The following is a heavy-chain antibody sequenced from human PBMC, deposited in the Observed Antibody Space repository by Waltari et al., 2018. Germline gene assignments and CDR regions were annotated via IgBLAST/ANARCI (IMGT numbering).Heavy chain of an antibody. CDR2: IYGSSGST. Sequence: QVQLQESGPGLVKPSETLSLTCAVSGGSISGGYDWSWIRQPPGKGLEWIGYIYGSSGSTNYNPSLKNRGTISKDTSKNQFSLKLSSVTAADTAVYYCARHRYYFDYWGQGVLVTVSS. V-gene: IGHV4-38-2*01. J-gene: IGHJ4*02. CDR1: GGSISGGYD. CDR3: ARHRYYFDY.